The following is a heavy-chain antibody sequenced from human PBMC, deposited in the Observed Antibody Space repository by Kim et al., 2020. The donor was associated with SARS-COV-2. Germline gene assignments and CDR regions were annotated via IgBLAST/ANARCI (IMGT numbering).Heavy chain of an antibody. CDR3: VSRRADSSGFIDS. D-gene: IGHD3-22*01. CDR2: IHHTGTT. Sequence: SETLSLTCSVASVSFSENYWSWIRQPPGRGLEWIAYIHHTGTTNYNPSLKSRVAISGDSSKNKFSLNLNSMTTADTAVYYCVSRRADSSGFIDSWGQGTMLTVS. V-gene: IGHV4-59*03. CDR1: SVSFSENY. J-gene: IGHJ4*02.